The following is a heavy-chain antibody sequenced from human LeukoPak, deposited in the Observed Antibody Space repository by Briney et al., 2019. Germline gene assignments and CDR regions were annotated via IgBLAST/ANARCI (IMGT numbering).Heavy chain of an antibody. D-gene: IGHD7-27*01. J-gene: IGHJ2*01. CDR1: GYTFSGFY. CDR3: AIQPWGSGNNWYFDL. V-gene: IGHV1-2*02. Sequence: ASVKVSCKPSGYTFSGFYIHWVRQAPGQGLEWMGWISPNSGGTDYAQRFQGRVTMTRDTSISTAYMELGSLRSGDTAVYYCAIQPWGSGNNWYFDLWGRGTLVTVSS. CDR2: ISPNSGGT.